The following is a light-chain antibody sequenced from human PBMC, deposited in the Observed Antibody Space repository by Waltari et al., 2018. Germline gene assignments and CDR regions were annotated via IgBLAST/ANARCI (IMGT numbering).Light chain of an antibody. CDR3: QQSFSNVEVT. CDR1: QSISTY. Sequence: IQLTQSPSPLSASVGDSVTMSCRASQSISTYLHWYKQQPGKTPQLVIFEASAFPDGAPSRFSGRGSGTQFFLTITSLRPEDIGTYYCQQSFSNVEVTFGGGTRV. J-gene: IGKJ4*02. V-gene: IGKV1-39*01. CDR2: EAS.